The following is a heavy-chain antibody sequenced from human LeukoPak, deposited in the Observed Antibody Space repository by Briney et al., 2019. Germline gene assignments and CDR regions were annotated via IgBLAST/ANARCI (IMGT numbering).Heavy chain of an antibody. CDR1: GFIFSSYS. CDR2: ISGSSSI. V-gene: IGHV3-48*01. CDR3: ARDFQTLVRVQR. D-gene: IGHD2-8*02. Sequence: GGSLRLSCAVSGFIFSSYSMNWVRQAPGKGLEWVSYISGSSSIRYADSVKGRFTISRDNAKNSLYLQMNSLRAEDTAVYYCARDFQTLVRVQRWGQGTLVTVSS. J-gene: IGHJ1*01.